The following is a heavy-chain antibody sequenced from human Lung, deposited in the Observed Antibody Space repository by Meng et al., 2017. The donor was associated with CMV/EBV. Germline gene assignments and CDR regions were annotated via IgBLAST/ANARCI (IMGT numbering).Heavy chain of an antibody. Sequence: YTLRYVLQAPGMGLVWMAVISCVGRNRYYSASVEDRFSIPKDKSRVTLSLDMSTLRADDTSVYYCSDVAVGTITGPRTMFRRNDLDYWGQGTLVTVSS. J-gene: IGHJ4*02. V-gene: IGHV3-30*04. CDR2: ISCVGRNR. CDR3: SDVAVGTITGPRTMFRRNDLDY. D-gene: IGHD5-12*01. CDR1: YT.